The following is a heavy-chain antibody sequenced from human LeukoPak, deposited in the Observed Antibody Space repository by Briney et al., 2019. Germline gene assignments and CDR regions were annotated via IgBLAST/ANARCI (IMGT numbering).Heavy chain of an antibody. V-gene: IGHV4-39*07. Sequence: SETLSLTCTVSGGSISSSSYYWGWIRQPPGKGLEWIGSIYYSGSTYYNPSLKSRVTISVDTSKNQFSLKLNSVTAADTAVYYCARRRAEGGSNGHYNWFDPWGQGTLVTVSS. CDR2: IYYSGST. CDR3: ARRRAEGGSNGHYNWFDP. CDR1: GGSISSSSYY. J-gene: IGHJ5*02. D-gene: IGHD6-13*01.